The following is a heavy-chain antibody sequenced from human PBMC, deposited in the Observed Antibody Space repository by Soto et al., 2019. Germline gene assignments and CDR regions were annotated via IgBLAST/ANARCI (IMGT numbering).Heavy chain of an antibody. J-gene: IGHJ5*02. Sequence: QVHLVQSGVEVKTPGASVKVSCQASGYTFFTYDISWVRQAPGQGLEWLGWISTYSGDTKYAQKFQGRVTMTTATSKTTAYLELMSLRSDDTAVYYCARHHGPTTSENWFDPWGQGTLVTVSS. D-gene: IGHD5-12*01. CDR2: ISTYSGDT. CDR1: GYTFFTYD. V-gene: IGHV1-18*01. CDR3: ARHHGPTTSENWFDP.